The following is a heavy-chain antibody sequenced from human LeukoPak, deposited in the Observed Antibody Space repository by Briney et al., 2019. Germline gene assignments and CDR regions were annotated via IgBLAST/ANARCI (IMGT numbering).Heavy chain of an antibody. D-gene: IGHD6-25*01. Sequence: PSETLSLTGAVYGGSFSGYYWSWIRQPPGKGLEWIGEINHSGSTNYNPSLKSRVTISVDTSKNQFSLKLSSVTAADTAVYYCARGSHSSGGAFDIWGQGTMVTVSS. CDR1: GGSFSGYY. V-gene: IGHV4-34*01. CDR2: INHSGST. J-gene: IGHJ3*02. CDR3: ARGSHSSGGAFDI.